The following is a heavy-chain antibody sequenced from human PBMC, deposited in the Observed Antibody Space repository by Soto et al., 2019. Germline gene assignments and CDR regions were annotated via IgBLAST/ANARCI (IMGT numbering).Heavy chain of an antibody. CDR3: ARDDYFGSGPLDY. CDR1: GGTFNSYT. D-gene: IGHD3-10*01. CDR2: IIPILGLP. J-gene: IGHJ4*02. Sequence: QVQLVQSGAEVKKPGSSVKVSCKASGGTFNSYTISXVXXAPGQGLAWMGRIIPILGLPNYAQKFQGRVTLIADKSTTTVYMELSSLRPEDTAIYYCARDDYFGSGPLDYWGQGTLVTVSS. V-gene: IGHV1-69*02.